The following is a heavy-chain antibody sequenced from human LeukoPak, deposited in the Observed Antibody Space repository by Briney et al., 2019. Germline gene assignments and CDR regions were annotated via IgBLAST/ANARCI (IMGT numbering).Heavy chain of an antibody. D-gene: IGHD6-13*01. Sequence: QPGGSLRLSCAASGFTFSSYCMPWVRQAPGKGLVWVSRINSDGSSTSYADSVKGRFTISRDNAKNTLYLQMNSLRAEDTAVYYCARDPISSSWYPPYYYYYYGMDVWGQGTTVTVSS. CDR3: ARDPISSSWYPPYYYYYYGMDV. CDR1: GFTFSSYC. J-gene: IGHJ6*02. V-gene: IGHV3-74*01. CDR2: INSDGSST.